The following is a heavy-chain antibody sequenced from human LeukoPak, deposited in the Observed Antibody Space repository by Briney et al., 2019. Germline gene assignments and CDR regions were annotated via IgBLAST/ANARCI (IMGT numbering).Heavy chain of an antibody. D-gene: IGHD3-10*01. CDR3: ARDPGGNHFGPGTYFAY. CDR1: GYTFIHYW. J-gene: IGHJ4*02. Sequence: ASVKVSCKASGYTFIHYWMHWVRQVRGQGPEWMGFIDGEAGNTRYAQNFQGRITMTRDTSTGTVFMDLSSLRFDDTAVYYCARDPGGNHFGPGTYFAYWGQGSLVTVSS. V-gene: IGHV1-46*01. CDR2: IDGEAGNT.